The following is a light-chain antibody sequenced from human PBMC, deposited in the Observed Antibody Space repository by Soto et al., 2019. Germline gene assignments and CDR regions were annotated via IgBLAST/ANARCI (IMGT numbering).Light chain of an antibody. CDR2: DVT. CDR3: SSFTSRSTYV. V-gene: IGLV2-14*03. J-gene: IGLJ1*01. Sequence: QSVLTQPASASGSPGQSITLSCTGTSSDVCDYKLVSWYQHHPGKAPKLLIYDVTTRPSEVSNRFSGSKSGDTASLTISGLESEDEADYYCSSFTSRSTYVFGTGTKVTVL. CDR1: SSDVCDYKL.